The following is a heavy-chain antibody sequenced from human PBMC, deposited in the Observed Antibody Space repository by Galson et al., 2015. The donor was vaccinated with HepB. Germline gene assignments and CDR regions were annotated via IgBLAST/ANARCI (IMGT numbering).Heavy chain of an antibody. D-gene: IGHD2-21*01. CDR3: ATETNNIWPHYCEN. Sequence: SLRLSCAASGFSFSNYWMSWVRQAPGKGLEWVANIKQDGSEKYYVDSVKGRFSISRDNAKNSLYLQMNSLRVEDTAVYYCATETNNIWPHYCENWGQGTLVTVSS. CDR1: GFSFSNYW. J-gene: IGHJ1*01. CDR2: IKQDGSEK. V-gene: IGHV3-7*03.